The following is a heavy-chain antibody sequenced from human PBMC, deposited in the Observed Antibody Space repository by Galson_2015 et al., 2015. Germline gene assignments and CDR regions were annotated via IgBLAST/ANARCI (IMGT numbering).Heavy chain of an antibody. J-gene: IGHJ4*02. V-gene: IGHV2-5*02. CDR1: GFSLSTSGVA. Sequence: PALVNTTQTLTLTCTFSGFSLSTSGVAVGWIRQPPGKAPEWLAILYWDGDKRYSPSLESRLTITKDTSRDQVVLTVTNMDPVDAATYYCTHSLRLTSGSHGYFFDYWGQGTLVTVSS. D-gene: IGHD3-22*01. CDR2: LYWDGDK. CDR3: THSLRLTSGSHGYFFDY.